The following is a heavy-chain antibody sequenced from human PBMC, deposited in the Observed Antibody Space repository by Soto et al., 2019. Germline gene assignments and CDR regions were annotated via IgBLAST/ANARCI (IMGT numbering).Heavy chain of an antibody. D-gene: IGHD5-12*01. Sequence: SETLSLTCAVYGGSFSGYYWSWIRQPPGKGLEWIGEINHSGSTNYNPSLKSRVTISVDTSKNQFSLKLSSVTAADTAVYYCARGRMARWLQNWFDPWGQGTLVTV. CDR3: ARGRMARWLQNWFDP. CDR2: INHSGST. J-gene: IGHJ5*02. V-gene: IGHV4-34*01. CDR1: GGSFSGYY.